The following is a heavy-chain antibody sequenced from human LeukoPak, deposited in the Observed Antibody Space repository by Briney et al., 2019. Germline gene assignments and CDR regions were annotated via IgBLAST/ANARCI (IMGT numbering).Heavy chain of an antibody. Sequence: PSETLSLTCTVSGGSSSISSYYWGWIRQAPGKGLEWIGSVYYNGRTYYTPSLESRVTMSVDTSKNHFSLKLSSVTAADTAVYYCARHKRIVATIQPTDYYYYYMDVWGKGTTVTVSS. J-gene: IGHJ6*03. V-gene: IGHV4-39*01. CDR2: VYYNGRT. D-gene: IGHD5-12*01. CDR3: ARHKRIVATIQPTDYYYYYMDV. CDR1: GGSSSISSYY.